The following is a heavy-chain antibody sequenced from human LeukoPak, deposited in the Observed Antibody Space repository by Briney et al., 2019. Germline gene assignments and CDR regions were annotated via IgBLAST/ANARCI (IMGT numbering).Heavy chain of an antibody. CDR1: GYTFTGYY. D-gene: IGHD2-2*01. V-gene: IGHV1-2*02. CDR3: ARDHCVSSGCYEDYYYGMDV. J-gene: IGHJ6*02. CDR2: INPNSGGT. Sequence: ASVKVSCKASGYTFTGYYIQWVRQAPGQGLEWMGWINPNSGGTNYAQKFQGRVTMTRDTSISTAYMELSRLRSDDTAVYFCARDHCVSSGCYEDYYYGMDVWGQGTTVTVSS.